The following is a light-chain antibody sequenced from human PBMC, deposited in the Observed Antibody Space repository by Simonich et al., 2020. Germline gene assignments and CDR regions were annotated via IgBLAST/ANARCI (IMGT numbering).Light chain of an antibody. CDR1: QSVLYSSNNKNY. V-gene: IGKV4-1*01. CDR2: WAS. Sequence: IVMTQSPDSLAVSLGERATINCKSSQSVLYSSNNKNYLAWYQQKPGQPPKLLIYWASTRESGVPDRFGGSGSGTDFTLTISSLQADDVAVYYCQQYYSTPYTFGQGTKLEIK. J-gene: IGKJ2*01. CDR3: QQYYSTPYT.